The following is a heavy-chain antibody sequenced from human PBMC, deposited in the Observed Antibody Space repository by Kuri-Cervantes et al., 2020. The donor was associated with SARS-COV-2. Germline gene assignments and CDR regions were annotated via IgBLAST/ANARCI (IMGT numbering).Heavy chain of an antibody. CDR1: GFTFDDYA. CDR2: ISWNSGSI. J-gene: IGHJ4*02. V-gene: IGHV3-9*01. CDR3: ARPYSSSWYENYFDY. Sequence: LSLTCAASGFTFDDYAMHWVRQAPGKGLEWVSGISWNSGSIGYADSVKGRFTISRDNAKNSLYLQMNSLRAEDTALYYCARPYSSSWYENYFDYWGQGTLVTVSS. D-gene: IGHD6-13*01.